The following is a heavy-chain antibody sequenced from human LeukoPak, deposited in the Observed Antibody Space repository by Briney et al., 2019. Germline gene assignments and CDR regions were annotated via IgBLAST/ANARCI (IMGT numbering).Heavy chain of an antibody. CDR3: ARETSRRGETRDGYR. J-gene: IGHJ4*02. V-gene: IGHV3-7*01. Sequence: QPGGSLRLSCAASGFIFKKYWMNWVRQVPGKGLECLANIKEDGSETYYADSVKGRFTISRDNPKNLLFLQINSLRVEDTAVYYCARETSRRGETRDGYRWGQGTVVTVSS. D-gene: IGHD5-24*01. CDR1: GFIFKKYW. CDR2: IKEDGSET.